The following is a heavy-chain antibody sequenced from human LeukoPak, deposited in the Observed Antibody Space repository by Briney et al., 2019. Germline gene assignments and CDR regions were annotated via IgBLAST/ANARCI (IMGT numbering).Heavy chain of an antibody. CDR1: GFTFSTYD. Sequence: GGSLRLSCAASGFTFSTYDMHWVRQVTGKGLEWVSVINTAGDTYYAASVKGRFTISRENAKNSLYLQMNSLRAGDTAVYYCTRGVEGGLGPSGQGTLVTVSS. D-gene: IGHD3-3*01. CDR3: TRGVEGGLGP. CDR2: INTAGDT. V-gene: IGHV3-13*01. J-gene: IGHJ5*02.